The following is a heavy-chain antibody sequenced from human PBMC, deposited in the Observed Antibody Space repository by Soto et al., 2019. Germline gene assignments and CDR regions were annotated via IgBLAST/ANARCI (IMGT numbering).Heavy chain of an antibody. D-gene: IGHD3-22*01. CDR3: AKDRGYYDSSGYFYYFDY. J-gene: IGHJ4*02. Sequence: GGSLRLSCAASGFTFSSYAMSWVRQAPGKGLEWVSAISGSGGSTYYADSVKGRFTISRDNSKNTLYLQMNSLRAEDTAVYYCAKDRGYYDSSGYFYYFDYWGQGTLVTVSS. V-gene: IGHV3-23*01. CDR1: GFTFSSYA. CDR2: ISGSGGST.